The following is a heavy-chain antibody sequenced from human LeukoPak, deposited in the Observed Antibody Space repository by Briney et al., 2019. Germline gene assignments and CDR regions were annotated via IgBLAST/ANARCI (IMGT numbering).Heavy chain of an antibody. D-gene: IGHD5-24*01. Sequence: PGGSLRLSCAASGFSISNYAMHWVRQAPGKGLEWVAVISYDGSNKYYADSVKGRFTISRDTSKNTLYLQMSGLRTEDTAVYYCARDRSRIQMADWGQGTLVTVSS. CDR3: ARDRSRIQMAD. J-gene: IGHJ4*02. V-gene: IGHV3-30-3*01. CDR1: GFSISNYA. CDR2: ISYDGSNK.